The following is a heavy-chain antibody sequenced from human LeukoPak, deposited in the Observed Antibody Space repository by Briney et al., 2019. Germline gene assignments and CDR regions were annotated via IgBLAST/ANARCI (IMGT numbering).Heavy chain of an antibody. V-gene: IGHV3-30*18. CDR1: GFTFSSYG. CDR3: AKDQSYAFDI. J-gene: IGHJ3*02. CDR2: ISYDGSNK. Sequence: GGSLRLSCAASGFTFSSYGMHWVRQAPAKGLEWVAVISYDGSNKYYADSVKGRFTISRDNSKNTLYLQMNSLRAEDTAVYYCAKDQSYAFDIWGQGTMVTVSS.